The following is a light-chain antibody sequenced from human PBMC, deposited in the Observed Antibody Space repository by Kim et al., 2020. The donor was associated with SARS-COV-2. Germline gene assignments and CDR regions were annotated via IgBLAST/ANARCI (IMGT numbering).Light chain of an antibody. Sequence: DIQMTQSPSSLSASVGDRVTITCRASQGISNYLVWFQQKPGKVPKLLIYAASTLQSGVPSRFSGSGSGTDFTLTIRGLQPEDVGTYYCQKYNRAPWTFGQGTKVDIK. J-gene: IGKJ1*01. V-gene: IGKV1-27*01. CDR2: AAS. CDR3: QKYNRAPWT. CDR1: QGISNY.